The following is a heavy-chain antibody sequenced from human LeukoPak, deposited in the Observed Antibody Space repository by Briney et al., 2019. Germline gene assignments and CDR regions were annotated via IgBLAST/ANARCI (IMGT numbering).Heavy chain of an antibody. V-gene: IGHV1-2*02. J-gene: IGHJ6*04. CDR1: GYTFTSYG. D-gene: IGHD2-15*01. CDR2: INPNSGGT. Sequence: GASVKVSCKASGYTFTSYGISWVRQAPGQGLEWMGWINPNSGGTNYAQKFQGRVTMTRDTSISTAYMELSRLRSDDTAVYYCARDRGIVAPRGVWGKGTTVTVSS. CDR3: ARDRGIVAPRGV.